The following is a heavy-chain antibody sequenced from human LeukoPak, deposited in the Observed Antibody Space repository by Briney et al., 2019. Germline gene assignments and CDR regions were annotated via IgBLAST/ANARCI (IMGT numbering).Heavy chain of an antibody. CDR3: ARPGSSSYWYFDL. CDR2: IYYSGST. D-gene: IGHD6-6*01. V-gene: IGHV4-59*08. CDR1: GGSISSYY. J-gene: IGHJ2*01. Sequence: SETLSLTCTVSGGSISSYYWSWIRQPPGKGLEWIGYIYYSGSTNYNPSLKSRVTMSVDTSKNQFSLKLSSVTAADTAVYYCARPGSSSYWYFDLWGRGTLVTVSS.